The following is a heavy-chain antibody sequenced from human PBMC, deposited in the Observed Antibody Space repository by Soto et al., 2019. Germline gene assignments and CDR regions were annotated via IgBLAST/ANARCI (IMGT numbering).Heavy chain of an antibody. Sequence: SVKVSCKASGGTFSSYAISWVRQAPGQGLEWMGGIIPIFGTANYAQKFQGRVTITADESTSTAYMELSSLRSEDTAVYYCASAHIVVVTAIRVNYYYGMDVWGQGTTVTVSS. V-gene: IGHV1-69*13. CDR3: ASAHIVVVTAIRVNYYYGMDV. CDR1: GGTFSSYA. D-gene: IGHD2-21*02. J-gene: IGHJ6*02. CDR2: IIPIFGTA.